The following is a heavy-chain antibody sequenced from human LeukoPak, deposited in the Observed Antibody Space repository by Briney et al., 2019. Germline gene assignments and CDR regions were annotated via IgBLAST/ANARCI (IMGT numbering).Heavy chain of an antibody. V-gene: IGHV3-53*01. Sequence: GGSLRLSCAASDFSVGSNYMTWVRQAPGKGLEWVSLIYSVGTTFYADSVKGRFTISRDTSKNTLYLQMNSLRAEDTAVYYCAKVASSSWEFDYWGQGTLVAVSS. D-gene: IGHD6-13*01. CDR1: DFSVGSNY. CDR2: IYSVGTT. J-gene: IGHJ4*02. CDR3: AKVASSSWEFDY.